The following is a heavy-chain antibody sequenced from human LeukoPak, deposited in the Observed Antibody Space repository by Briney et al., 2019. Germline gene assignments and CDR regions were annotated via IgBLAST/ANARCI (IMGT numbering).Heavy chain of an antibody. CDR1: GGTFSSYA. CDR2: IIPIFGTA. Sequence: ASVKVSCKASGGTFSSYAISWVRQAPGQGLEWMGGIIPIFGTANYAQKFQGRVTITADESTSTAYMGLSSLRSEDTAVYYCARSSSSWFNCFDPWGQGTLVTVSS. J-gene: IGHJ5*02. D-gene: IGHD6-13*01. V-gene: IGHV1-69*13. CDR3: ARSSSSWFNCFDP.